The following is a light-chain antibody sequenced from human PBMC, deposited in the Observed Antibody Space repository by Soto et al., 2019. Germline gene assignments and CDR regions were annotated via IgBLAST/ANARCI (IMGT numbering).Light chain of an antibody. CDR1: QSISSW. J-gene: IGKJ4*01. CDR3: QQYNRYSLT. V-gene: IGKV1-5*01. Sequence: DIQMTQSPSTLSASVGDRVTITCRASQSISSWLAWYQQKSGKAPKLLIYDASSLESGVPSRFSGSGSDTEFTLTINTLQPDDFATYHCQQYNRYSLTFGGGTKVEIK. CDR2: DAS.